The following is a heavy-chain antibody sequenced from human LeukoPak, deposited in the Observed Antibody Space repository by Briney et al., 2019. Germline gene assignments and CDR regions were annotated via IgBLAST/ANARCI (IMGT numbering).Heavy chain of an antibody. CDR1: GFTFSSYL. D-gene: IGHD3-22*01. CDR3: ARAPSEIGGYYPEYFRH. J-gene: IGHJ1*01. Sequence: GGSPRLSCAASGFTFSSYLMHWVRQAPGKGLVWVSRIKSDGSTNYADSVKGRFTISRDNAKNTLSLQMNSLRAEDTGVYYCARAPSEIGGYYPEYFRHWGQGTLVTVSS. CDR2: IKSDGST. V-gene: IGHV3-74*01.